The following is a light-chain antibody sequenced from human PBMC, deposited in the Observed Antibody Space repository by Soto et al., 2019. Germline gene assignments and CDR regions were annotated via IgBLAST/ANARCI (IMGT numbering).Light chain of an antibody. CDR3: QQTYSTPLP. J-gene: IGKJ4*01. V-gene: IGKV1-39*01. CDR1: QSISSY. Sequence: DIQMTQSPSSLSASVGDRVTITCRASQSISSYLNWYQQKPGKAPKLLIYAASSLQSGVPSRFSGSGSGTDFTLTISSLQPEDFATYYCQQTYSTPLPFCGRAKVDI. CDR2: AAS.